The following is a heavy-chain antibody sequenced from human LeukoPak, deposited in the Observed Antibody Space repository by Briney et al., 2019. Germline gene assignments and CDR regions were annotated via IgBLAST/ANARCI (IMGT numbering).Heavy chain of an antibody. V-gene: IGHV3-23*01. CDR3: AKDRGTAMGNWFDP. J-gene: IGHJ5*02. D-gene: IGHD5-18*01. CDR1: GFTVSRYS. CDR2: ISGSGGST. Sequence: VGSLTRYLAAYGFTVSRYSMSWFRPAQGKRLEWVSAISGSGGSTYYADSVKGRFTISRDNSKNTLYLQMNSLRAEDTAVYYCAKDRGTAMGNWFDPWGQGTLVTVSS.